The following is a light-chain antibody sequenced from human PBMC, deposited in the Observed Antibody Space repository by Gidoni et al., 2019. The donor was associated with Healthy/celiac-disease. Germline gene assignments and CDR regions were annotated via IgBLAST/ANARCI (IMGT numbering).Light chain of an antibody. CDR3: QQSYSTPPCT. V-gene: IGKV1-39*01. CDR2: AAA. Sequence: IQMTQSPSCLSASVGDRVTITCRASQSISSYLNWYQQKPGKAPKLLIYAAASLQSGVPSRFSGSGSGTDFTLTISSLQPEDFATYYCQQSYSTPPCTFGQGTKLEIK. CDR1: QSISSY. J-gene: IGKJ2*02.